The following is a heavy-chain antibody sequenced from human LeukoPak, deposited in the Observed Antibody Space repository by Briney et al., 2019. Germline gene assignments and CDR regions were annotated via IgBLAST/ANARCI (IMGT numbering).Heavy chain of an antibody. CDR3: ARKDDSSGYRHDAFDI. D-gene: IGHD3-22*01. CDR1: GGSFSGYY. V-gene: IGHV4-34*01. J-gene: IGHJ3*02. CDR2: INHSGST. Sequence: PSETLSLTCAVYGGSFSGYYWSWIRQPPGKGLEWIGEINHSGSTNYNPSLKSRVTISVDTSKNQFSLKLSSVTAADTAVYYCARKDDSSGYRHDAFDIWGQGTMVTVSS.